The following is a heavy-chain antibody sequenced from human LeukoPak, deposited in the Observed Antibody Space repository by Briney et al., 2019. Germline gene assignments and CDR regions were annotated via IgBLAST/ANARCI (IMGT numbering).Heavy chain of an antibody. CDR3: ARDLAPHKQIWFDP. CDR2: IIPIFGTA. Sequence: GSSVKVSCKASGGTFSSYAISWVRQAPRQGLEWMGRIIPIFGTANYAQKFQGRVTITTDESTSTAYMELSSLRSEDTAVYYCARDLAPHKQIWFDPWGQGTLVTVSS. D-gene: IGHD1-26*01. V-gene: IGHV1-69*05. CDR1: GGTFSSYA. J-gene: IGHJ5*02.